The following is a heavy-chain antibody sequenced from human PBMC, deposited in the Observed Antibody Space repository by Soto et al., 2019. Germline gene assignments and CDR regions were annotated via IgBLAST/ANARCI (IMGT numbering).Heavy chain of an antibody. CDR2: IYPGDSDT. J-gene: IGHJ6*02. Sequence: EVQLVPSGAEVKKPGESLKISCKGSGYSFTSYWIGWVRQMPGKGLEWMGIIYPGDSDTRYSPSFQGQVTISADKSISTAYLQWSSLKASDTAMYYCARHVNYYDSSGYYNAGGMDVWGQGTTVTVSS. CDR1: GYSFTSYW. CDR3: ARHVNYYDSSGYYNAGGMDV. V-gene: IGHV5-51*01. D-gene: IGHD3-22*01.